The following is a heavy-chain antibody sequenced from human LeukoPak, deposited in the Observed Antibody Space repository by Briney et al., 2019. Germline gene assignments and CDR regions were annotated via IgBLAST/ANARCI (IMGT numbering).Heavy chain of an antibody. CDR1: GFTVSSNY. Sequence: GGSLRLSCAASGFTVSSNYMSWVRQAPGKGLEWVSVIYSGGSTYYADSVKGRFTISRYNSKNTLYLQMNSLRAEDTAVYYCARALTGDAFDIWGQGTMVTVSS. CDR3: ARALTGDAFDI. V-gene: IGHV3-66*01. CDR2: IYSGGST. J-gene: IGHJ3*02. D-gene: IGHD3-9*01.